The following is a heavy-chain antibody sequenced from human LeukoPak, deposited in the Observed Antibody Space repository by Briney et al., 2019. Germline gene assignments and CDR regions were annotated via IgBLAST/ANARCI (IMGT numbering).Heavy chain of an antibody. Sequence: GGSLRLSCAASGFTFSGSAMHWVRQASGKGLEWVGRIKTKAQRYATEYAASVKGRFIISRDDSKNTAYLQMNSLKTEDTAVYYCSRPHFNFYDDSGYVDSWGQGTLVTVSS. CDR1: GFTFSGSA. J-gene: IGHJ4*02. CDR2: IKTKAQRYAT. D-gene: IGHD3-22*01. CDR3: SRPHFNFYDDSGYVDS. V-gene: IGHV3-73*01.